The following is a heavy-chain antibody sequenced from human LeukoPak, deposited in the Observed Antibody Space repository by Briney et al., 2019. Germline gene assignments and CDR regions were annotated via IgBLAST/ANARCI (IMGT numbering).Heavy chain of an antibody. Sequence: ASVKVSCKASGYTFNDYYMHWVRQAPGQGPEWMGWMNPDSGNTLFAQKFQGRVTMTRDTSISTAYMELSRLRSDDTAVYYCARDPHTYGPRFGWFDPWGQGTLVTVSS. CDR1: GYTFNDYY. D-gene: IGHD5-18*01. J-gene: IGHJ5*02. V-gene: IGHV1-2*02. CDR2: MNPDSGNT. CDR3: ARDPHTYGPRFGWFDP.